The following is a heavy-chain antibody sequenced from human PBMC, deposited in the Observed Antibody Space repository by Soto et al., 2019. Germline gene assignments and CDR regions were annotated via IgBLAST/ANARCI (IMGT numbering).Heavy chain of an antibody. CDR3: ARGNVRVGGLDY. Sequence: QVQLVQSGAEERKPGASVKVSCKASGYTFSTYAMHWVRRAPGQSLEWMGWFNGGNGNIKYSQKFEGRVTITTDAAAGTAYMELNMLRSEDTAVYYCARGNVRVGGLDYWGQGTLVSVSS. CDR2: FNGGNGNI. D-gene: IGHD2-15*01. J-gene: IGHJ4*02. CDR1: GYTFSTYA. V-gene: IGHV1-3*05.